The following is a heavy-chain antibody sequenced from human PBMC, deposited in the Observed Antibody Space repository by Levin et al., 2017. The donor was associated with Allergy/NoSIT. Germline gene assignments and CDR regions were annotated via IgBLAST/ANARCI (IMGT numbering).Heavy chain of an antibody. D-gene: IGHD3-16*01. CDR3: ARGRGGGRRGSSIRTNWFDP. Sequence: GASVKVSCKASGYTFTSYDIIWVRQATGQGLEWMGWMNPNSGNTGYAQKFQGRVTMTRNTSISTAYMELSSLRSEDTAVYYCARGRGGGRRGSSIRTNWFDPWGQGTLVTVSS. CDR1: GYTFTSYD. J-gene: IGHJ5*02. CDR2: MNPNSGNT. V-gene: IGHV1-8*01.